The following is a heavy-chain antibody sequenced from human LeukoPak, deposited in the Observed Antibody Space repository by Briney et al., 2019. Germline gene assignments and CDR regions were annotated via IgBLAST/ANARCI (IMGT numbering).Heavy chain of an antibody. CDR2: INPSGGST. CDR3: ARDPSGYDFWSGYYMGWFDP. V-gene: IGHV1-46*01. J-gene: IGHJ5*02. Sequence: GASVKVSCKASGYTFTSYYMHWVRQAPGQGLEWMGIINPSGGSTSYAQKFQGRVTMTRDTSTSTVYMELSSLRSEDTAVYYCARDPSGYDFWSGYYMGWFDPWGQGTLVTVSS. CDR1: GYTFTSYY. D-gene: IGHD3-3*01.